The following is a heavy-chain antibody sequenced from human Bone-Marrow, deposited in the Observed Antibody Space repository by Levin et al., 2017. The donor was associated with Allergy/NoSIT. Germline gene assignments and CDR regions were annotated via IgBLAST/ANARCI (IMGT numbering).Heavy chain of an antibody. CDR2: SKSKSDGGTI. CDR1: GFTFTHAW. V-gene: IGHV3-15*01. D-gene: IGHD1-26*01. J-gene: IGHJ6*02. CDR3: TTGWSGSSAPEYYYGMDV. Sequence: LSLTCAASGFTFTHAWMSWVRQGPGKGLEWVGRSKSKSDGGTIDDVAPVKGRFTISRDDSKNTLYLQMNNLKIEDTAVYYCTTGWSGSSAPEYYYGMDVWGQGTTVTVSS.